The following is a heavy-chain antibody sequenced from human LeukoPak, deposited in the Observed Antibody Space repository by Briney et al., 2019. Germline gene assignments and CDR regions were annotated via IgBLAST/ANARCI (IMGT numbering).Heavy chain of an antibody. D-gene: IGHD3-10*01. V-gene: IGHV3-21*01. CDR1: GFTFSSYS. CDR3: ARGASMVRALDY. J-gene: IGHJ4*02. CDR2: ISSSSSYI. Sequence: GGSLRLSCAASGFTFSSYSMNWVRQAPGKGLEWVSSISSSSSYIYYADSVKGRFTISRDNAKNSLHLQMNSLRAEDTAVYYCARGASMVRALDYWGQGTLVTVSS.